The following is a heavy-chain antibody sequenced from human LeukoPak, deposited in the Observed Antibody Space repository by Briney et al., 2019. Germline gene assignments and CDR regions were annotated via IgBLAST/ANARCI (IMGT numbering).Heavy chain of an antibody. J-gene: IGHJ4*02. Sequence: SETLSLTCTVSGGSFSTYYWSWIRQPPGKGLEWIGHFYYSGSTNYNPSLKSRVTISVDTSRNQFSLKLTSVTAADTAVYYCARGQGGNYYLNYFDYWGQGALVTVSS. CDR1: GGSFSTYY. D-gene: IGHD1-26*01. V-gene: IGHV4-59*01. CDR2: FYYSGST. CDR3: ARGQGGNYYLNYFDY.